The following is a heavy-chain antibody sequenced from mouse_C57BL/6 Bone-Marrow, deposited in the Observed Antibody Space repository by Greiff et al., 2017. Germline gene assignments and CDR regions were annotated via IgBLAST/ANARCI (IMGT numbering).Heavy chain of an antibody. CDR2: IDPENGDT. D-gene: IGHD1-1*01. CDR3: TTLDYGSPFDV. J-gene: IGHJ1*03. CDR1: GFNIKDDY. V-gene: IGHV14-4*01. Sequence: VQLKQSGAELVRPGASVKLSCTASGFNIKDDYMHWVKQRPEQGLEWIGWIDPENGDTEYASKFQGKATITADTSSTTAYLQLSSLTSEDTAVYYCTTLDYGSPFDVWGTGTTVTVSS.